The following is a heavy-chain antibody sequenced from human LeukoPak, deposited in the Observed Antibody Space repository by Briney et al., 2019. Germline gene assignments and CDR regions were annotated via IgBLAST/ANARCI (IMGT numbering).Heavy chain of an antibody. CDR3: ARELGGYGPKQGSNWFDP. CDR2: IYYSGST. Sequence: SETLSLTCTVSGGSISSYYWSWIRQPPGKGLEWIGYIYYSGSTNYNPSLKSRVTISVDTSKNQFSLKLSSVTAADTAVYYCARELGGYGPKQGSNWFDPWGQGTLVTVSS. CDR1: GGSISSYY. D-gene: IGHD5-12*01. J-gene: IGHJ5*02. V-gene: IGHV4-59*01.